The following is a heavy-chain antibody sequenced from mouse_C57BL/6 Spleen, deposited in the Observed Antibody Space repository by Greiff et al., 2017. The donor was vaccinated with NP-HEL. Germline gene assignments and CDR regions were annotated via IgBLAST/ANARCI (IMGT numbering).Heavy chain of an antibody. Sequence: EVQLVESGPGLAKPSQTLSLTCSVTGYSITSDYWNWIRKFPGNKLEYMGYISYSGSTYYNPSLKSRISITRDTSKNQYYLQLNSVTTEDTATYYCARYRDYYGSSYDWYFDVWGTWTTVTVSS. CDR3: ARYRDYYGSSYDWYFDV. CDR1: GYSITSDY. V-gene: IGHV3-8*01. D-gene: IGHD1-1*01. J-gene: IGHJ1*03. CDR2: ISYSGST.